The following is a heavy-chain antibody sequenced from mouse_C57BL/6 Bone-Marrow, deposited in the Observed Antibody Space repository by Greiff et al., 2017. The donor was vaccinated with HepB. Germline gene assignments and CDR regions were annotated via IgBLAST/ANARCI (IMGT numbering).Heavy chain of an antibody. CDR2: IDPSDSYT. CDR1: GYTFTSYW. J-gene: IGHJ2*01. V-gene: IGHV1-50*01. Sequence: QVQLQQPGAELVKPGASVKLSCKASGYTFTSYWMQWVKQRPGQGLEWIGEIDPSDSYTNYNQKFKGKATLTVDTSSSTAYMQLSSLTSEDSAVYYCASDEVGSSYFDYWGQGTTLTVSS. D-gene: IGHD1-1*01. CDR3: ASDEVGSSYFDY.